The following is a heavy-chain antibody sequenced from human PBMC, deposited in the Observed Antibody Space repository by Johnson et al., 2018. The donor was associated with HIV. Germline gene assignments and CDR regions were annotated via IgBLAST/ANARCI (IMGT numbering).Heavy chain of an antibody. CDR1: GFTLTNAR. V-gene: IGHV3-48*01. CDR3: AKDKAVGATHYFAFDI. J-gene: IGHJ3*02. D-gene: IGHD1-26*01. Sequence: VQLVESGGGLVQPGGSLRLSCAASGFTLTNARMKWVRQAPGKGLEWVSYISSSGSTIYYADSVKGRFTISRDNSKNTLYLQINSLRAEDTAVYYCAKDKAVGATHYFAFDIWGQGTMVTVSS. CDR2: ISSSGSTI.